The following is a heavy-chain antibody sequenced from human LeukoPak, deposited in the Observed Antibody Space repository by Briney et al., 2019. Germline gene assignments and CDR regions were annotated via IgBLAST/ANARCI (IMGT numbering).Heavy chain of an antibody. CDR2: IYYSGST. D-gene: IGHD1-26*01. J-gene: IGHJ3*02. V-gene: IGHV4-59*01. Sequence: SETLSLTCTVSGGSISSYYWSWIRQPPGKGLEWIGYIYYSGSTNYNPSLKSRVTISVDTSKNQFSLKLSSVTAADTAVYYCARAYSGSYLDAFDIRGQGTMVTVSS. CDR1: GGSISSYY. CDR3: ARAYSGSYLDAFDI.